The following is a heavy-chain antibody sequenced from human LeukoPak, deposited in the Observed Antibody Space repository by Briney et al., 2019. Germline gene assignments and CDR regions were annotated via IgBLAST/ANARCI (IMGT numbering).Heavy chain of an antibody. J-gene: IGHJ4*02. V-gene: IGHV1-18*01. Sequence: ASVKVSCKASGYTFTSYGISWVRQAPGQGLEWMGWISAYNGNTNYAQKLQGRVTMTTDTPTSTAYMELRSLRSDDTAVYYCARAAPYYYDSSGYLDYWGQGTLVTVSS. CDR2: ISAYNGNT. D-gene: IGHD3-22*01. CDR3: ARAAPYYYDSSGYLDY. CDR1: GYTFTSYG.